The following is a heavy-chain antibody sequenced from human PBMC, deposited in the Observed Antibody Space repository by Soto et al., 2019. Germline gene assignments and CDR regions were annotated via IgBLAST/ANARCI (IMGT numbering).Heavy chain of an antibody. CDR2: IYHSGST. J-gene: IGHJ6*02. V-gene: IGHV4-4*02. CDR3: ARGVAATGYYYYYYGTDV. D-gene: IGHD2-15*01. Sequence: PSETLSLTCAVSGGSISSSNWWSWVRQPPGKGLEWIGEIYHSGSTNYNPSLKSRVTISVDKSKNQFSLKLSSVTAADTAVYYCARGVAATGYYYYYYGTDVWGQGTTVTVSS. CDR1: GGSISSSNW.